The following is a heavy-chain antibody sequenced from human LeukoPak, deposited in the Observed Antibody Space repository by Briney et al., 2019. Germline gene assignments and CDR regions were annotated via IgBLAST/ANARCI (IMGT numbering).Heavy chain of an antibody. D-gene: IGHD1-14*01. Sequence: SPSETLSLTCSVSGGSVSSYYWSWIRQSPGKGLEWIGYIHNSGRTNYNPSLKSRVTGFVDTSKNQVSLRLSSVTAADTAVYYCARHGTISSESYFDYWGQGALVTVS. V-gene: IGHV4-59*08. CDR1: GGSVSSYY. CDR3: ARHGTISSESYFDY. J-gene: IGHJ4*02. CDR2: IHNSGRT.